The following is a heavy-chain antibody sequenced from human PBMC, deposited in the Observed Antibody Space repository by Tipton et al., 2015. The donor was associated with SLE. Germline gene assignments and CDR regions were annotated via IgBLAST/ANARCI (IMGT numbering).Heavy chain of an antibody. D-gene: IGHD7-27*01. CDR1: GFTFNYYW. CDR3: ARDKTWGSFGY. V-gene: IGHV3-53*01. Sequence: SLRLSCAASGFTFNYYWMTWVRQAPGRGLEWVSLIYNDGRAYYADSVKGRFTISRDNSKDTIYLQMNSLRAEDTALYYCARDKTWGSFGYWGQGTLVTVSS. J-gene: IGHJ4*02. CDR2: IYNDGRA.